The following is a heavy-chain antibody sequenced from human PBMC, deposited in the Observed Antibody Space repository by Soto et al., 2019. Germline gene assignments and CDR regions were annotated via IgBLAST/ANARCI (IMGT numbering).Heavy chain of an antibody. J-gene: IGHJ5*02. V-gene: IGHV1-8*01. Sequence: ASVKVSCKASGYTLTSYDIHWVRPATGQGLEYLGWMNPNSGNTAYVQKFQGRVTMTWDTSITTAYMELSSLRSDDTTVYLCESGINYGPCTTWIDAWGQGTAVTLSS. CDR3: ESGINYGPCTTWIDA. CDR1: GYTLTSYD. D-gene: IGHD4-17*01. CDR2: MNPNSGNT.